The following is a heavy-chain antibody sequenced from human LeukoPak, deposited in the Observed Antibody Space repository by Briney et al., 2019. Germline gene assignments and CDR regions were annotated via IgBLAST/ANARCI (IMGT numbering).Heavy chain of an antibody. V-gene: IGHV4-59*01. J-gene: IGHJ3*02. D-gene: IGHD4-23*01. Sequence: SETLSLTCSVSGGSISSYYYWSWIRQPPGKGLEWIGYIYYSGSTNYNSSLKSRVTISIDASKNQFSLKLNSVTAADTAVYYCARSSWVTQSGAFDIWGQGTMVTVSS. CDR3: ARSSWVTQSGAFDI. CDR1: GGSISSYYY. CDR2: IYYSGST.